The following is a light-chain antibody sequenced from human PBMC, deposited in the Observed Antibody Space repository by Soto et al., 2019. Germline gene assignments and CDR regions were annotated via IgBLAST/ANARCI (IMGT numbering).Light chain of an antibody. CDR3: QQYDKWPLT. V-gene: IGKV3-15*01. CDR2: YAS. J-gene: IGKJ2*01. CDR1: QNLSRN. Sequence: EMVMTQSPATLSVSPGERATLSCRASQNLSRNLAWYQQQPGQAPRLLIFYASTRATGIPARFSGSGSGTDFTITISGLLSEDFEVYYCQQYDKWPLTFGQGTKLEIK.